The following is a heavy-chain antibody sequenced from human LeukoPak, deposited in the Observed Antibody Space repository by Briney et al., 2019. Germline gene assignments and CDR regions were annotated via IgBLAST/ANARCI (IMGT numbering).Heavy chain of an antibody. CDR2: IIPIFGTA. CDR3: ASEEWELLGRSDY. J-gene: IGHJ4*02. V-gene: IGHV1-69*13. Sequence: GASVKVSCKASGGTFSSYAISWVRQAPGQGLEWMGGIIPIFGTANYAQKFQGRVTITADESTSTAYMELSSLRSEDTAVYYCASEEWELLGRSDYWGQGTLVTVSS. D-gene: IGHD1-26*01. CDR1: GGTFSSYA.